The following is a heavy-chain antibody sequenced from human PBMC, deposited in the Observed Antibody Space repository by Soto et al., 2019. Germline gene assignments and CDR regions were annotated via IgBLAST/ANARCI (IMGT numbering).Heavy chain of an antibody. CDR2: IFSNDEK. J-gene: IGHJ5*02. D-gene: IGHD2-15*01. Sequence: QVTLKESGPVLVKPTETLTLTCTVSGFSLSNARMGVSWIRQPPGKALEWLAHIFSNDEKSSSTSLKSRLTISKVTSKSQVVLTMTNMDPVDTATYYCERVGSGGSLPTGWFDPWGQGTLVTVSS. CDR3: ERVGSGGSLPTGWFDP. V-gene: IGHV2-26*01. CDR1: GFSLSNARMG.